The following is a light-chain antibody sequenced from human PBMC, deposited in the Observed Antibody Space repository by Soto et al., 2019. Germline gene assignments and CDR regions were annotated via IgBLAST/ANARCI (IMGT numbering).Light chain of an antibody. J-gene: IGKJ1*01. V-gene: IGKV3-20*01. Sequence: TVLTQSPCTLSLFPGERATLSCRASQSLRSDSLAWYQHKPGQAPRVVIYGASTRATGIPDRFSGSGSETDFTLTISRLEPEDFAVYYCQQYDKSPETFGQGTKVEI. CDR3: QQYDKSPET. CDR1: QSLRSDS. CDR2: GAS.